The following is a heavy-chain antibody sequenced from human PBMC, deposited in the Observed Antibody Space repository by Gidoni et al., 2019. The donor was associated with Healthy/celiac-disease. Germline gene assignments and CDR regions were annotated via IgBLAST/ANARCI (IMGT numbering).Heavy chain of an antibody. CDR3: ARASEDYVWGSYRPDAFDI. D-gene: IGHD3-16*02. CDR1: GYTFTGYY. Sequence: QVQLVQSGAEAKKPGASVKVSCKASGYTFTGYYLHWVRQAPGQGLEWMGWINPNSGGTNYAQKFQGRVTMTRDTSISTAYMELSRLRSDDTAVYYCARASEDYVWGSYRPDAFDIWGQGTMVTVSS. V-gene: IGHV1-2*02. CDR2: INPNSGGT. J-gene: IGHJ3*02.